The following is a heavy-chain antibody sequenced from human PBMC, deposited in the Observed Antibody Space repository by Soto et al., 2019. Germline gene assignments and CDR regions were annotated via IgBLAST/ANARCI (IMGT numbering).Heavy chain of an antibody. CDR2: INHSGST. D-gene: IGHD2-2*01. Sequence: PSETLSLTCAVYGGSFSGYYWSWIRQPPGKGLEWIGEINHSGSTNYNPSLKSRVTISVDTSKNQFSLKLSSVTAADTAVYYCARGQMGYQLLLKFDPWGQGTLVTVSS. J-gene: IGHJ5*02. CDR3: ARGQMGYQLLLKFDP. V-gene: IGHV4-34*01. CDR1: GGSFSGYY.